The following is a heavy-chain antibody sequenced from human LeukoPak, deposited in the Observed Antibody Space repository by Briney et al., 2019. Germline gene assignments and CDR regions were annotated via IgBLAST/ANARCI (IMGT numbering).Heavy chain of an antibody. Sequence: PGGSLRLSCAASGFTFSSYSMNWVRQAPGKGLEWGSYISSSGSTIYYADSVKGRFTISRDNAKNSLYLQTNSLRAEDTAVYYCARDEGRFTVANNWFDPWGQGTLVTVSS. CDR2: ISSSGSTI. J-gene: IGHJ5*02. CDR1: GFTFSSYS. V-gene: IGHV3-48*04. D-gene: IGHD4-23*01. CDR3: ARDEGRFTVANNWFDP.